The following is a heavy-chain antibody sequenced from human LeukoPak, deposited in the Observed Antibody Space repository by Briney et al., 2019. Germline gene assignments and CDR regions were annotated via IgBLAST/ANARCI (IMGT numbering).Heavy chain of an antibody. J-gene: IGHJ4*02. CDR2: IVYDGSNK. CDR3: ARRESGLDY. D-gene: IGHD3-10*01. V-gene: IGHV3-30-3*01. CDR1: GFTFSNFA. Sequence: PGGSLRLSCAASGFTFSNFAMHWVRQAPGKGLEWVATIVYDGSNKFYTDSVKGRFTISRDNSKNTLFLQTNSLRTEDTAVYYCARRESGLDYWGQGTLVTVSS.